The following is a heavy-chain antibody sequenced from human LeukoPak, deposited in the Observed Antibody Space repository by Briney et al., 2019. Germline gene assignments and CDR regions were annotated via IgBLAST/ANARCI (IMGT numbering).Heavy chain of an antibody. CDR3: ARADYGDLLDY. Sequence: PSETLSLTCTVSGGSISSGTYYWSWIRQPAGKGLEWIGRIHTSGSTNYNPSLKSRVTMSVDTSKNQFSLKLSSVTAADTAVYYCARADYGDLLDYWGQGTLVTVSS. CDR2: IHTSGST. CDR1: GGSISSGTYY. J-gene: IGHJ4*02. D-gene: IGHD4-17*01. V-gene: IGHV4-61*02.